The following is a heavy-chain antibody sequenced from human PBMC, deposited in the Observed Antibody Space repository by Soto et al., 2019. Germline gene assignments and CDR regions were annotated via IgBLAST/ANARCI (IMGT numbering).Heavy chain of an antibody. CDR2: IYYSGST. Sequence: SETLSLTCTVSGGSISSSSYYWGWIRQPPGKGLEWIGSIYYSGSTYYNPSLKSRVTISVDTSKNQFSLKLSSVTAADTAVYYCARRFAGYDYGDYDNWFDPWGQGTLVTSPQ. CDR1: GGSISSSSYY. J-gene: IGHJ5*02. V-gene: IGHV4-39*01. CDR3: ARRFAGYDYGDYDNWFDP. D-gene: IGHD4-17*01.